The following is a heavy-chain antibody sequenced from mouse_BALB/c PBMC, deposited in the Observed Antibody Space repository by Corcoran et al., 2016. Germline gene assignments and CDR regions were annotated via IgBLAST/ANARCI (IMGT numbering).Heavy chain of an antibody. V-gene: IGHV9-3-1*01. J-gene: IGHJ4*01. Sequence: QIQLVQSGPELKKPGETVKISCKASGYTFTNFGMNWVKQAPGKGLEWMGWINTYTGEPTYADDFKGRFAFSLETSAITAFLQINNLKNEETASYFCAKEPYAMDYWGQGTTVTVSS. CDR2: INTYTGEP. CDR1: GYTFTNFG. CDR3: AKEPYAMDY. D-gene: IGHD6-1*01.